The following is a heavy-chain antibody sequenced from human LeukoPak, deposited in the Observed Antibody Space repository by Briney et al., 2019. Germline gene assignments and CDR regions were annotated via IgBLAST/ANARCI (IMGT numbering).Heavy chain of an antibody. J-gene: IGHJ4*02. Sequence: TGGSLRLSCAASGFTFSSHSMNWVRQAPGKGLEWVSYISSSSSTIYYADSVKGRFTISRDNAKNSLYLQMNSLRAEDTAVYYCARASRALPAVPFDYWGQGTLVTVSS. D-gene: IGHD2-2*01. CDR2: ISSSSSTI. CDR1: GFTFSSHS. V-gene: IGHV3-48*01. CDR3: ARASRALPAVPFDY.